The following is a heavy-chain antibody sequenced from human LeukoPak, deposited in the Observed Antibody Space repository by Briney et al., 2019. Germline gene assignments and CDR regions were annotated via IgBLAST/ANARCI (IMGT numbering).Heavy chain of an antibody. CDR3: ARDRIVGATTAFDY. CDR2: INPNSGGT. V-gene: IGHV1-2*04. CDR1: GYTFTGYY. Sequence: GASVKASCTASGYTFTGYYMHWVRQAPGQGLEWMGWINPNSGGTNYAQKFQGWVTMTRDTSISTAYMELSRLRSDDTAVYYCARDRIVGATTAFDYWGQGTLVTVSS. D-gene: IGHD1-26*01. J-gene: IGHJ4*02.